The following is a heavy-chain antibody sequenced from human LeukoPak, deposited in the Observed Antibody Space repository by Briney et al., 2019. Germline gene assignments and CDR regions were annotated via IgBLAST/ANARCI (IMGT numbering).Heavy chain of an antibody. Sequence: GGSLRLSCAASGFTFSNAWMSWVRQAPGKGLEWVGRIKSKTDGGTTDHAAPVKGRFTISRDDSKNTLYLQMNSLKTEDTAVYYCTTAYYDFWSGYYYYYMDVWGKGTTVTVSS. V-gene: IGHV3-15*01. D-gene: IGHD3-3*01. CDR3: TTAYYDFWSGYYYYYMDV. CDR1: GFTFSNAW. CDR2: IKSKTDGGTT. J-gene: IGHJ6*03.